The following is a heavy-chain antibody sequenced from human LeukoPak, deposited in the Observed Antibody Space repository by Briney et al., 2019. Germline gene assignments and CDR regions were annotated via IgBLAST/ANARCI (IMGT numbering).Heavy chain of an antibody. Sequence: PSETLSLTCTVSGGSISSYYWSWIRQPAGKGLEWIGRIYTSGSTNYNPSLKSRVTISVDKSKDQFSLKLSSVTAADTAVYYCAREPNDHYYYMDVWGKGTTVTVSS. CDR1: GGSISSYY. D-gene: IGHD1-1*01. V-gene: IGHV4-4*07. CDR2: IYTSGST. J-gene: IGHJ6*03. CDR3: AREPNDHYYYMDV.